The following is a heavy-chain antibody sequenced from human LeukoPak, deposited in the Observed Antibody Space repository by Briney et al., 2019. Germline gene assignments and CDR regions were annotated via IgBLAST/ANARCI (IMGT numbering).Heavy chain of an antibody. CDR1: SLTFVEDS. D-gene: IGHD3-22*01. CDR3: AKDLASSAYYYDSSGYIPQPLFDY. V-gene: IGHV3-43*01. J-gene: IGHJ4*02. CDR2: ISWDGGNI. Sequence: GGSLRLSCAASSLTFVEDSMHWARQAAGKGLEWDSLISWDGGNIYYAHSGTGRFTISRVNSKSSLYLQMHSLRTEDTALHYCAKDLASSAYYYDSSGYIPQPLFDYWGQGTLVTVSS.